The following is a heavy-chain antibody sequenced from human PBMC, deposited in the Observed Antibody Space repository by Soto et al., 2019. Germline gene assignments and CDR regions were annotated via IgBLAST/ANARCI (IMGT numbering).Heavy chain of an antibody. CDR1: GFSVSRNY. CDR3: ARVPGRL. D-gene: IGHD3-10*01. J-gene: IGHJ4*02. V-gene: IGHV3-53*02. Sequence: QLVETGGGLIQPGTSLTLSCAASGFSVSRNYITWVRQAPGKGLEWVSFVYSGGATFYADSVKGRFILSRDDSQNTTYLQMNNLRAEDTAVYYCARVPGRLWGRGTLVTVAS. CDR2: VYSGGAT.